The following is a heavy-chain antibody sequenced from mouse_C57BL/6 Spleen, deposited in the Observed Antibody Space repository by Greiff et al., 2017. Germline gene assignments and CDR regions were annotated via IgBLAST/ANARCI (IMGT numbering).Heavy chain of an antibody. V-gene: IGHV1-80*01. D-gene: IGHD1-1*01. CDR1: GYAFSSYW. CDR2: IYPGDGDT. J-gene: IGHJ4*01. Sequence: VQLVESGAELVKPGASVKISCKASGYAFSSYWMNWVKQRPGKGLEWIGQIYPGDGDTNYNGKFKGKATLTADKSSSTAYMQLSSLTSEDSAVYFCARSFIYYYGSSRMDYWGQGTSVTVSS. CDR3: ARSFIYYYGSSRMDY.